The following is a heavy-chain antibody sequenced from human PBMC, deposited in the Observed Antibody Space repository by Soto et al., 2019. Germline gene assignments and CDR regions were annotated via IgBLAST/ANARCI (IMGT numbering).Heavy chain of an antibody. J-gene: IGHJ4*02. CDR1: GYSFTSYY. CDR2: INPSDATT. CDR3: ATRSPAFDY. Sequence: ASVKVSCKASGYSFTSYYMHWVRQAPGQGLEWMGIINPSDATTSYARKFQGRVTVTRDTSTSTVYLELSSLRSEDTAVYYCATRSPAFDYWGQGTLVTVSS. V-gene: IGHV1-46*01.